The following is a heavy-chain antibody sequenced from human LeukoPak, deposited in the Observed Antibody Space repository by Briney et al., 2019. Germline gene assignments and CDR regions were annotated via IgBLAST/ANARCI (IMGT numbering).Heavy chain of an antibody. D-gene: IGHD4/OR15-4a*01. CDR3: ARDDYGGTKY. CDR2: IKKDGSEK. Sequence: GGSLRLSCAASGFTFSNYWMSWVRQAPGKGRVWVANIKKDGSEKYYVDSVKGRFSISRDRAKTSLYLQMNSMRAEDTAVYYCARDDYGGTKYWGQGTLVTVSS. CDR1: GFTFSNYW. J-gene: IGHJ4*02. V-gene: IGHV3-7*01.